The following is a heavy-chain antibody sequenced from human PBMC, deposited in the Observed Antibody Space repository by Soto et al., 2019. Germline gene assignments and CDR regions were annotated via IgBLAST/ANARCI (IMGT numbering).Heavy chain of an antibody. J-gene: IGHJ6*02. D-gene: IGHD6-19*01. CDR2: ISWNSGSI. CDR1: GFTFDDYA. Sequence: GGSLRLSCAASGFTFDDYAVHWVRQAPGKGLEWVSGISWNSGSIGYADSVKGRFTISRDNAKNSLYLQMNSLRAEDTALYYCAKDKEYSSGWYDYYYYGMDVWGQGTTVTVSS. V-gene: IGHV3-9*01. CDR3: AKDKEYSSGWYDYYYYGMDV.